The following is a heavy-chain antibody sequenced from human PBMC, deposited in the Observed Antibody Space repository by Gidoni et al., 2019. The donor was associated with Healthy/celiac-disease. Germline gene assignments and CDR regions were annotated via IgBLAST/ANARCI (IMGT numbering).Heavy chain of an antibody. CDR1: GFTFSSYS. CDR2: ISSSSSTI. J-gene: IGHJ4*02. D-gene: IGHD3-9*01. V-gene: IGHV3-48*02. Sequence: EVQLVESGGGLLQPGGSLRLSCAASGFTFSSYSMNWVRQAPGKGLEWVSYISSSSSTIYYADSVKGRFTISRDNAKNSLYLQMNSLRDEDTAVYYCARSLRYFDWLLFPFFDYWGQGTLVTVSS. CDR3: ARSLRYFDWLLFPFFDY.